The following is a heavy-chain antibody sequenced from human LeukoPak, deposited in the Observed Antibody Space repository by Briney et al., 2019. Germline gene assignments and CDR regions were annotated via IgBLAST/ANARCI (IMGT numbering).Heavy chain of an antibody. CDR2: ISGSGGST. CDR1: GFTFSSYA. Sequence: SGGSLRLSCAASGFTFSSYAMSWVRQAPGKGLEWVSAISGSGGSTYYADSVKGRFTISRDNSKNTLYLQMNSLRAEDTAVYYCARTGRVATGPVGDIWGQGTMVTASS. CDR3: ARTGRVATGPVGDI. D-gene: IGHD5-12*01. V-gene: IGHV3-23*01. J-gene: IGHJ3*02.